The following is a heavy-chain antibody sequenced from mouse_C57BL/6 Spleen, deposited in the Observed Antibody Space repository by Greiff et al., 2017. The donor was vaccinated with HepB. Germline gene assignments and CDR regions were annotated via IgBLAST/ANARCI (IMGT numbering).Heavy chain of an antibody. D-gene: IGHD1-1*01. J-gene: IGHJ3*01. V-gene: IGHV1-18*01. CDR1: GYTFTDYN. CDR3: ARRDLLLRSAWFAY. CDR2: INPNNGGT. Sequence: EVQLQQSGPELVKPGASVKIPCKASGYTFTDYNMDWVKQSHGKSLEWIGDINPNNGGTIYNQKFKGKATLTVDKSSSTAYMELRSLTSEDTAVYYCARRDLLLRSAWFAYWGQGTLVTVSA.